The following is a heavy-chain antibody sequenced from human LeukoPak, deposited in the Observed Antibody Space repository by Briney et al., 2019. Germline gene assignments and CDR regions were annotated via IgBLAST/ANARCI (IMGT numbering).Heavy chain of an antibody. D-gene: IGHD3-16*02. J-gene: IGHJ4*02. V-gene: IGHV1-8*01. CDR3: ARGSLRDYVWGSYRYEPHYFDY. CDR1: GYTFTSYD. Sequence: ASAKVSCKASGYTFTSYDINWVRQATGQGLEWMGWMNPNSGNTGYAQKFQGRVTITRNTSISTAYMELSRLRSEDRDVYYCARGSLRDYVWGSYRYEPHYFDYWGEGTLVTVSS. CDR2: MNPNSGNT.